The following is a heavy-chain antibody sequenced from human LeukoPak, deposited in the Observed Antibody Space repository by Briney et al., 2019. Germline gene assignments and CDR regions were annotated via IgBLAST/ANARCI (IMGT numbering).Heavy chain of an antibody. CDR3: AREHTIAATGTHWFAP. D-gene: IGHD6-13*01. J-gene: IGHJ5*02. CDR1: GFAFSRYG. V-gene: IGHV3-33*01. CDR2: MWYDGSNE. Sequence: GGSLRLSCAASGFAFSRYGMHWLRQAPGTGLEWVAVMWYDGSNEAYADSVRGRFTISRDNSENRLYLQMSSLRVEDTAVYYCAREHTIAATGTHWFAPWGQGTLVTVSS.